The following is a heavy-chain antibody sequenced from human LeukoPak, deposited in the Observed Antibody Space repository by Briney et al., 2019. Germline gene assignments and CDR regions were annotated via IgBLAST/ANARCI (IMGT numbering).Heavy chain of an antibody. CDR2: IKEDGSEK. CDR3: ALNPDYYGSGSFDY. J-gene: IGHJ4*02. V-gene: IGHV3-7*01. Sequence: PGGSLRLSCAAFGFTFSSYWMSWVRQAPGKGLEWVAYIKEDGSEKYYVDSVKGRFTISRDNAKNSLYLQMNSLRAEDTAVYYCALNPDYYGSGSFDYWGQGTLDTVSS. CDR1: GFTFSSYW. D-gene: IGHD3-10*01.